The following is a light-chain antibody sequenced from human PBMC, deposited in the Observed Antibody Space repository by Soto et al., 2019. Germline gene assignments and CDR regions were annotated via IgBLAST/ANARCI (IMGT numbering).Light chain of an antibody. Sequence: IVMTQSAVTMSVKPGERATLSCSASQSVSGNIAWDQQTPGQAPRLLIYGASTRATGIPARFSGSGYGTDFTLTISSLEPDDFAVYYCHQLSSLPRGTFGQLSNV. CDR1: QSVSGN. V-gene: IGKV3-15*01. CDR2: GAS. CDR3: HQLSSLPRGT. J-gene: IGKJ1*01.